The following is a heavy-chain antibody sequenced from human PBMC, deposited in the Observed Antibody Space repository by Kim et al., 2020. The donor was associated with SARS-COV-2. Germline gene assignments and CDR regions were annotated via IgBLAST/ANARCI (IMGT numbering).Heavy chain of an antibody. V-gene: IGHV4-30-4*01. CDR3: ARGGTRWYFDL. CDR1: GGSISSGDYD. Sequence: SETLSLTCTVSGGSISSGDYDWSWIRQPPGKGLEWIGYIYYSGSTYYNPSLKSRVTISVDTSKNQFSLKLSSVTAADTAVYYCARGGTRWYFDLWGRGTLVTVSS. D-gene: IGHD1-1*01. CDR2: IYYSGST. J-gene: IGHJ2*01.